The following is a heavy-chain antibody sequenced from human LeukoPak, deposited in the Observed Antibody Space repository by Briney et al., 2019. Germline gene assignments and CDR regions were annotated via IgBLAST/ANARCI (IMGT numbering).Heavy chain of an antibody. Sequence: KTSETLSLTCTVSGGSISSYYWSWIRQPPGKGLEWIGYIYYSGSTNYNPSLKSRVTISVDTSKNQFSLKLSSVTAADTAVYYCARETGDGAFDIWGQGTMVTVSS. J-gene: IGHJ3*02. V-gene: IGHV4-59*01. CDR1: GGSISSYY. CDR2: IYYSGST. CDR3: ARETGDGAFDI. D-gene: IGHD7-27*01.